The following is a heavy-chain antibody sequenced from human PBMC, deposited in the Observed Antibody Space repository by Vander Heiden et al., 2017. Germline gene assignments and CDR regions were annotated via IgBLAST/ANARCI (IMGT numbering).Heavy chain of an antibody. J-gene: IGHJ4*02. D-gene: IGHD1-26*01. V-gene: IGHV3-33*01. CDR1: GFPFGPYG. Sequence: QVQLVESGGGVVQTGGSLGLSCAESGFPFGPYGMHWVRQAPGKGLEWVAVIGHDGSFKADADSVKGRFTISRDNSKNTLYLQMTSLRAEDTAVYYCARDLGAGRYFDYWGQGSLVTVSS. CDR3: ARDLGAGRYFDY. CDR2: IGHDGSFK.